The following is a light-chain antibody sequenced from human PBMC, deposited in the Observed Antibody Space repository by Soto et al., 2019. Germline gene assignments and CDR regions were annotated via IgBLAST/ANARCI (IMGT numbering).Light chain of an antibody. J-gene: IGKJ1*01. CDR2: GAS. CDR3: HQYDSWT. CDR1: QSFNSIY. Sequence: EIVLTQSRGTLSLSPGERATLSCRASQSFNSIYLAWYQQKPGQAPRLLIYGASSRATGIPDRFSGSGSGTAFTLTISRLEPEDFAVYYCHQYDSWTFGQGTKVDIK. V-gene: IGKV3-20*01.